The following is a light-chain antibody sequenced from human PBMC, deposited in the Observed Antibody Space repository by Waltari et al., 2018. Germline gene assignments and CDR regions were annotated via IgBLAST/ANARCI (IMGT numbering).Light chain of an antibody. J-gene: IGKJ4*01. CDR3: QQYYRWPLT. V-gene: IGKV3-15*01. CDR1: QSVSSN. Sequence: EIVMTQSPATLSLSPGERVTLSCWASQSVSSNLAWYQQKPGQAPRLLIYAASTRATGLPARFSGSGSGTEFTLTITSLQSEDFAVYCCQQYYRWPLTFGGGTKVEIK. CDR2: AAS.